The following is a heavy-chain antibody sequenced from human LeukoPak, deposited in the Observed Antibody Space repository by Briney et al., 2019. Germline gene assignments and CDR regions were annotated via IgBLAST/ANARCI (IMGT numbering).Heavy chain of an antibody. J-gene: IGHJ3*02. V-gene: IGHV3-21*06. Sequence: GGSLRLSCAASGFTFSSYTMNWVRQAPGKGLEWVSSISSSSSSYIYYADSVKGRFTISRDNAKNSLYLQMNSLRAEDTAVYYCARDTYDILTGYYKWAFDIWGQGTMVTVSS. CDR3: ARDTYDILTGYYKWAFDI. D-gene: IGHD3-9*01. CDR2: ISSSSSSYI. CDR1: GFTFSSYT.